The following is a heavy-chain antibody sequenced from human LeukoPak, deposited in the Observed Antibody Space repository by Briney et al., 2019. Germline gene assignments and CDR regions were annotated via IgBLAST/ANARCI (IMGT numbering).Heavy chain of an antibody. V-gene: IGHV3-21*01. D-gene: IGHD2-21*02. CDR3: ASQVSVVTAPVPY. Sequence: GGSLRLSCAASGFTFSSYSMNWVRQAPGKGLEWVSSISSSSSYIYYADSVKGRFTISRDNAKNTLYLQMNSLRAEDTAVYYCASQVSVVTAPVPYWGEGSLVAVSS. J-gene: IGHJ4*02. CDR2: ISSSSSYI. CDR1: GFTFSSYS.